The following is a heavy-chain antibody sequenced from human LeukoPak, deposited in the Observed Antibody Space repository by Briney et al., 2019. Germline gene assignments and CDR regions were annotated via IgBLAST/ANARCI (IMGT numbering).Heavy chain of an antibody. CDR2: IYYSGST. D-gene: IGHD6-13*01. CDR1: GGSISSYY. J-gene: IGHJ5*02. Sequence: SETLSLTCTVSGGSISSYYWSWIRQPPGKGLEWIGYIYYSGSTNYNPSLKSRVTISVDTSKNQFSLKLSSVTAADTVVYYCARIDRIAAASRRWFDPWGQGTLVTVSS. V-gene: IGHV4-59*08. CDR3: ARIDRIAAASRRWFDP.